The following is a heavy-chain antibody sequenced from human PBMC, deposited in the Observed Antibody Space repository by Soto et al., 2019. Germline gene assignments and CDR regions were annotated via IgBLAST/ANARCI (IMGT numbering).Heavy chain of an antibody. J-gene: IGHJ4*02. V-gene: IGHV1-18*01. CDR3: ARDLGGSVAGTIFDY. D-gene: IGHD6-19*01. Sequence: ASVKVSCKASGYTFTSYGISWVRQAPGQGLEWMGWISAYNGNTNYAQKLQGRVTMTTDTSTSTAYMELRSLRSDDTAVYYCARDLGGSVAGTIFDYWGQGTLVTVSS. CDR1: GYTFTSYG. CDR2: ISAYNGNT.